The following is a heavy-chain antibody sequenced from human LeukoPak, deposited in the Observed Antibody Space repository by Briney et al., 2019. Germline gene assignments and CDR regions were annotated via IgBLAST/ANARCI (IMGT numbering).Heavy chain of an antibody. J-gene: IGHJ4*02. CDR3: ARWDSSGYSYYFDY. V-gene: IGHV4-31*03. CDR2: IYYSGST. Sequence: SSQTLSLTCTVSGGSISSGGYYWSWIRQHPGKGLEWIGYIYYSGSTYYNPSLKSRVTISVDTSKNQFSLKLSSVTAADTAVCYCARWDSSGYSYYFDYWGQGTLVTVSS. D-gene: IGHD3-22*01. CDR1: GGSISSGGYY.